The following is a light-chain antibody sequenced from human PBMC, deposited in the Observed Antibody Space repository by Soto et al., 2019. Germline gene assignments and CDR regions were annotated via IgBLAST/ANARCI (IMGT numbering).Light chain of an antibody. Sequence: QSALTQPASVSGSPGQSITISCTGTSSDVGGYNYVSWYQQHPGKAPKLKIYEVSNRPSGVSNRFSGSKSGNTASLTISGLQAEDEADYFCCSYTTSSTLVFGTGTKVTVL. V-gene: IGLV2-14*01. CDR3: CSYTTSSTLV. J-gene: IGLJ1*01. CDR1: SSDVGGYNY. CDR2: EVS.